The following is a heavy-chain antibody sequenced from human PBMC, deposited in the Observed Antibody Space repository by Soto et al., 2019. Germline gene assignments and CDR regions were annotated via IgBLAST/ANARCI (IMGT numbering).Heavy chain of an antibody. D-gene: IGHD6-19*01. V-gene: IGHV3-30*18. J-gene: IGHJ6*02. Sequence: QVQLVESGGGVVQPGRSLRLSCAASGFTFSSYGMHWVRQAPGKGLEWVAVISYDGSNKYYADSVKGRFTISRDNSKNTLYLQMNSLRAEDTAVYYCAKEIGVAGYYYYGMDVWGQGTTVTVSS. CDR2: ISYDGSNK. CDR3: AKEIGVAGYYYYGMDV. CDR1: GFTFSSYG.